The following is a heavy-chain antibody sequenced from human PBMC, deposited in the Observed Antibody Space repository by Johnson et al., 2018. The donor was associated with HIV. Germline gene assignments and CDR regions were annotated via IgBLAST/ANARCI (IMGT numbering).Heavy chain of an antibody. CDR2: IKQDGSEK. V-gene: IGHV3-7*02. CDR3: ALRFNRNAFDI. J-gene: IGHJ3*02. CDR1: GFTFSTFW. Sequence: EVQLVESGGGLVQPGGSLRLSCAASGFTFSTFWMSWVRQAPGKGLEWVANIKQDGSEKYYVDSVKGRFTISRDNAKNSLNLQMNSLRAEDTAVYYCALRFNRNAFDIWGQGTMVTVSS. D-gene: IGHD1-14*01.